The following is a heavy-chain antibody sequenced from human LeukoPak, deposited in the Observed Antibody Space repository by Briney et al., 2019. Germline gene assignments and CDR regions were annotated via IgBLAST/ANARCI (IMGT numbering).Heavy chain of an antibody. Sequence: KASETLSLTCTVSGGSISSYYWSWIRQPPGKGLERIGYIYYSGSTNYNPSLKSRVTISVDTSKNQFSLKLSSVTAADTAVYYCARAFTGTTNYFAYWGQGTLVTVSS. CDR2: IYYSGST. D-gene: IGHD1-1*01. CDR1: GGSISSYY. CDR3: ARAFTGTTNYFAY. J-gene: IGHJ4*02. V-gene: IGHV4-59*01.